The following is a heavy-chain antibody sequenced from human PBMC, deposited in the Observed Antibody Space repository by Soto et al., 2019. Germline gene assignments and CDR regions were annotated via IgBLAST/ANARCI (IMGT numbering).Heavy chain of an antibody. V-gene: IGHV4-61*08. J-gene: IGHJ5*02. CDR1: GGSIDSGDYY. D-gene: IGHD2-21*01. CDR2: VYYSGTT. Sequence: SETLSLTCPVSGGSIDSGDYYWSWIRQPPGKGLEWIGHVYYSGTTNYNPFLKSRVTLSLDKSKNQFSLKMESVTAAGTAVYDCARDVIAPPNCYDPLGQRAQGTGSS. CDR3: ARDVIAPPNCYDP.